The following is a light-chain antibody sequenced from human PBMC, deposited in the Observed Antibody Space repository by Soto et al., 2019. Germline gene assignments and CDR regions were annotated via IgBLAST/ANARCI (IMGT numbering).Light chain of an antibody. CDR3: RSFTISRTLYV. CDR1: SSDVGGYNY. Sequence: QSVLNQPASVSGSPGQSIPISCTGTSSDVGGYNYVSWYQQHPGKAPKIMIFEGTSRPSGVSYRFSGAKSVNTASLTISGIQAEDEADYYCRSFTISRTLYVFVSGTKLTV. J-gene: IGLJ1*01. CDR2: EGT. V-gene: IGLV2-14*01.